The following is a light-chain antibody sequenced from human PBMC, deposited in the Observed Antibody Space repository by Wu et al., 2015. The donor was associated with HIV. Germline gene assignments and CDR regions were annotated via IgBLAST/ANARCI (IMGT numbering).Light chain of an antibody. Sequence: EIVMTQSPATLSVSPGERATLSCRASQSVSSNLAWYQQKPGQAPRLLIYGASSRATGIPDRFSGSGSGTDFTLTISRLEPEDFAVYYCQQYFNSSYTFGQGSKLEIK. CDR2: GAS. CDR3: QQYFNSSYT. CDR1: QSVSSN. V-gene: IGKV3D-15*01. J-gene: IGKJ2*01.